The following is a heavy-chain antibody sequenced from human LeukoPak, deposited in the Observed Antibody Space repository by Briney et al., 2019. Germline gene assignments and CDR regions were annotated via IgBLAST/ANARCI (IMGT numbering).Heavy chain of an antibody. CDR3: ARVGPDYDFWSGSTLDY. CDR2: VHYSGSI. V-gene: IGHV4-39*07. CDR1: GASISSSSYY. Sequence: SETLSLTCTVSGASISSSSYYWAWIRQPPGKGLEWIGSVHYSGSIYYNPSLKSRATLSVDTSKNEFSLRLTSVTAADTAVYYCARVGPDYDFWSGSTLDYWGQGTLVTVSS. J-gene: IGHJ4*02. D-gene: IGHD3-3*01.